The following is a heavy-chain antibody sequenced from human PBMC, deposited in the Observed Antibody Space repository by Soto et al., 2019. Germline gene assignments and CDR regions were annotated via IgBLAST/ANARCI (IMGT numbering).Heavy chain of an antibody. V-gene: IGHV4-39*01. J-gene: IGHJ6*02. D-gene: IGHD3-22*01. Sequence: TSETLSLTCTVSGGSISSSSYYWGWIRQPPGKGLEWIGSIYYSGSTYYNPSLKSRVTISVDTSKNQFSLKLSSVTAADTAVYYCARRRYYYDSSGYYSEYYGMDVWGQGTTVTVSS. CDR3: ARRRYYYDSSGYYSEYYGMDV. CDR1: GGSISSSSYY. CDR2: IYYSGST.